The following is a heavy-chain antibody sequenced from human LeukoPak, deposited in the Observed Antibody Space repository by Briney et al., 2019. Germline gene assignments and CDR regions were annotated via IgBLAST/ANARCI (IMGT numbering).Heavy chain of an antibody. CDR2: MNPNSGNT. CDR1: GYTFTTYD. Sequence: ASVKVSCKASGYTFTTYDINWVRQATGEGLEWMGGMNPNSGNTGYAQKFQGRVTMTRNTSITTAYMELSSLRSEDTAVYYCARGRGSGHKENWFDPWGQGTLVTVSS. J-gene: IGHJ5*02. CDR3: ARGRGSGHKENWFDP. V-gene: IGHV1-8*01. D-gene: IGHD6-19*01.